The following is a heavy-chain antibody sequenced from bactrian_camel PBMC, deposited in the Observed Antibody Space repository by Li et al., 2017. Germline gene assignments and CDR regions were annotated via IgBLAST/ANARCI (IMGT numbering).Heavy chain of an antibody. CDR3: APCGGTMAAAYFA. V-gene: IGHV3-2*01. CDR1: GFAFSKYA. D-gene: IGHD4*01. CDR2: IDRDGSNT. Sequence: HVQLVESGGDLVQPGGSLRLSCAASGFAFSKYAMTWVRQAPGKGLEWVTSIDRDGSNTYYAESVKGRFTISRDNAKNTVYLQMNILKSEDSALYYCAPCGGTMAAAYFAWGQGTQVTVS. J-gene: IGHJ6*01.